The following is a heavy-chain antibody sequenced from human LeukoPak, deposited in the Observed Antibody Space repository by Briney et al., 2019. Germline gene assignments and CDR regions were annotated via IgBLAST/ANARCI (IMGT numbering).Heavy chain of an antibody. V-gene: IGHV1-46*01. Sequence: ASVKVSCKASGYTFTSYYMHWVRQAPGQGLEWMGIINPSGGSTSYAQKFQGRVTITADKSTSTAYMELSSLRSEDTAVYYCAWSYYGMDVWGQGTTVTVSS. CDR1: GYTFTSYY. CDR2: INPSGGST. CDR3: AWSYYGMDV. D-gene: IGHD3-3*01. J-gene: IGHJ6*02.